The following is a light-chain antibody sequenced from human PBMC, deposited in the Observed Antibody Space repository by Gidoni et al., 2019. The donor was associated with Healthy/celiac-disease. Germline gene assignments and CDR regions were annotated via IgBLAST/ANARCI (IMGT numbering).Light chain of an antibody. Sequence: EIVLTPSPGTLSLSPGERATLSCRASQSVSSSHLAWYQQKPGQAPRLLIYGASSRATGIPDRFSGSGSGTDFTLTISRLEPEDFAVYYCQQYGSSPFTFGPGTKVDIK. V-gene: IGKV3-20*01. CDR2: GAS. CDR1: QSVSSSH. CDR3: QQYGSSPFT. J-gene: IGKJ3*01.